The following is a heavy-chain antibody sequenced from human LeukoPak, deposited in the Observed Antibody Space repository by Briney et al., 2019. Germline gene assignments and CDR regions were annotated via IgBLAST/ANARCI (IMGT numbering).Heavy chain of an antibody. CDR2: INPNSGGT. J-gene: IGHJ4*02. D-gene: IGHD1-1*01. V-gene: IGHV1-2*02. CDR1: GYTLTGYY. CDR3: AREGAGRNDY. Sequence: ASVKVSCKASGYTLTGYYMHWVRQAPGQGLEWMGWINPNSGGTNYAQKFQGRVTMTRDTSINTAYIELSRLESDDSAVYYCAREGAGRNDYWGQGTLVTVSS.